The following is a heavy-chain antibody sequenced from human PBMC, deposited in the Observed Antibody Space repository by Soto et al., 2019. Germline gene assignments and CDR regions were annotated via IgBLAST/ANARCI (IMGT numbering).Heavy chain of an antibody. CDR3: AKSGYQLLYVDPGYYYMDV. CDR2: ISGSGGST. J-gene: IGHJ6*03. V-gene: IGHV3-23*01. D-gene: IGHD2-2*01. CDR1: GFTFSSYA. Sequence: PGGSLRLSCAASGFTFSSYAMSWVRQAPGKGLEWVSAISGSGGSTYYADSVKGRFTISRDNSKNTLYLQMNSLRAEDTAVYYCAKSGYQLLYVDPGYYYMDVWGKGTTVTVSS.